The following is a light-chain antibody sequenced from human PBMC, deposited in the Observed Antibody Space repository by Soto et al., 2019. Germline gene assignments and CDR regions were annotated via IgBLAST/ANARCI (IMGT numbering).Light chain of an antibody. V-gene: IGLV2-23*02. Sequence: QSVLTQPASVSGSPGQSITISCTGTSSDVGSYNLVSWYQQHPGKAPKLMIYEVSQRPSGVSNRFSGSKSGNTASLTISGLQAEDEADYYCCSYGGSSTLFFGTGTKLTVL. CDR3: CSYGGSSTLF. J-gene: IGLJ1*01. CDR2: EVS. CDR1: SSDVGSYNL.